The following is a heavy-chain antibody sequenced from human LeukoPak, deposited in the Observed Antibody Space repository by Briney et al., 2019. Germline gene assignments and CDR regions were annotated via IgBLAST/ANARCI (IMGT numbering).Heavy chain of an antibody. CDR3: ARDSSSWFNWFDP. V-gene: IGHV3-7*01. D-gene: IGHD6-13*01. CDR2: IKEDGSEK. J-gene: IGHJ5*02. Sequence: GGSLRLSCAASGFTFSNNWMNWVRQAPGKGLEWVANIKEDGSEKYYVESVKGRFTISRDNAKNSLYLQMNSLRAEDTAVYYCARDSSSWFNWFDPWGQGTLVTVSS. CDR1: GFTFSNNW.